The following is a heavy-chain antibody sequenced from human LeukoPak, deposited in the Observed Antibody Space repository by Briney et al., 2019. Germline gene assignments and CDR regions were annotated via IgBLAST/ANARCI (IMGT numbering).Heavy chain of an antibody. CDR2: IYTSGST. D-gene: IGHD3-3*01. J-gene: IGHJ5*02. Sequence: SETLSLTCTVSGGSISSGNYYWSWIRQPAGKGLEWIGRIYTSGSTNYNPSLKSRVTMSVDTSKNQFSLKLSSVTAADTAVYYCARDWDITIFGVVTLGWFDPWGQGTLVTVSS. CDR1: GGSISSGNYY. V-gene: IGHV4-61*02. CDR3: ARDWDITIFGVVTLGWFDP.